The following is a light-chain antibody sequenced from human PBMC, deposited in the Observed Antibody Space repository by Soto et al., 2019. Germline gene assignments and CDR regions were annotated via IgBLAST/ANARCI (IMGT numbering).Light chain of an antibody. CDR3: CSYAGSSTWV. J-gene: IGLJ3*02. CDR1: NSDVGNYNL. V-gene: IGLV2-23*01. Sequence: QSALTQPASVSGSPGQSITISCTGTNSDVGNYNLVSWYQQHPGKTPKLIIYEGSKRPSGVSNRFSGSKSGNTASLTISGLQAEDEADYYCCSYAGSSTWVFGGGTKLTVL. CDR2: EGS.